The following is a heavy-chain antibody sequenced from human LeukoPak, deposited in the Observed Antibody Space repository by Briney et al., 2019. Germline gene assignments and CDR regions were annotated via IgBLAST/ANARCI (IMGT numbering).Heavy chain of an antibody. CDR2: INSDGSST. V-gene: IGHV3-74*01. D-gene: IGHD2-2*01. J-gene: IGHJ3*02. CDR3: ARGPGAFDI. Sequence: GGSLRLSCVASGFMISSYRMNWLRQAPGKGLVWVSRINSDGSSTSYADSVKGRFTISRDNAKNTLFLQMNSLRAEDTAVYYCARGPGAFDIWGQGTMVTVSS. CDR1: GFMISSYR.